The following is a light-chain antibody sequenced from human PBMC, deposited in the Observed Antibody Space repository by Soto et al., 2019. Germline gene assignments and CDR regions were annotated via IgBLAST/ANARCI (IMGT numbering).Light chain of an antibody. V-gene: IGLV2-14*03. J-gene: IGLJ1*01. Sequence: QSALTQPASVSGSPGQSITISCTGTNSDVGAYNYVSWYQQHPGEAPKLMIYDVTNRPSGVSNRFSGSKSGYTASLTISGLQAEDEADYYCSSYTTSSTYVFGTGTKLTVL. CDR2: DVT. CDR3: SSYTTSSTYV. CDR1: NSDVGAYNY.